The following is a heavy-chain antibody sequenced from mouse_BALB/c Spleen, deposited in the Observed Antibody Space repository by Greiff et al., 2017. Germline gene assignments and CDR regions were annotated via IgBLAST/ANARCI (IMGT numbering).Heavy chain of an antibody. J-gene: IGHJ2*01. CDR3: ARHYYRYDVDY. D-gene: IGHD2-14*01. CDR2: ISSGGST. Sequence: EVMLVESGGGLVKPGGSLKLSCAASGFTFSSYAMSWVRQTPEKRLEWVASISSGGSTYYPDSVKGRFTISRDNARNILYLQMSSLRSEDTAMYYCARHYYRYDVDYWGQGTTLTVSS. V-gene: IGHV5-6-5*01. CDR1: GFTFSSYA.